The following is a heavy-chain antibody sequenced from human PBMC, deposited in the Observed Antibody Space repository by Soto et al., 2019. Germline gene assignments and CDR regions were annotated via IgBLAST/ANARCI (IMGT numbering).Heavy chain of an antibody. CDR2: ISANSGRA. V-gene: IGHV1-18*01. D-gene: IGHD3-3*01. CDR1: GYTFSKYD. CDR3: VRQYFDFWTDFPDFDY. Sequence: QVQLVQSGTEVKTPGASVKVSCKTSGYTFSKYDITWVRQAPGQGLEWMGLISANSGRANYAQKLQGRVTTTTDTSTSTAYMELGSLRSDDTAVYYCVRQYFDFWTDFPDFDYWGQGTLVTVSS. J-gene: IGHJ4*02.